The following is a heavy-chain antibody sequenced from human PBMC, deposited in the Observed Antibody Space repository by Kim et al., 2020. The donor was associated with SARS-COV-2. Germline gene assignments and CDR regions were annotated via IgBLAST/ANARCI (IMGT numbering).Heavy chain of an antibody. J-gene: IGHJ4*02. Sequence: YSPSFQGHVTISADKSISTAYLQWSSLKASDTAMYYCARCSGWYSDFDYWGQGTLVTVSS. D-gene: IGHD6-19*01. V-gene: IGHV5-10-1*01. CDR3: ARCSGWYSDFDY.